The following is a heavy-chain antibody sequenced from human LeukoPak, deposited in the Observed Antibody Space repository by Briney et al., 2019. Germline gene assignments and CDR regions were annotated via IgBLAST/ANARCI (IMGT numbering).Heavy chain of an antibody. CDR1: GIIFRRYW. J-gene: IGHJ4*02. D-gene: IGHD3-22*01. Sequence: GSLRLSCGDSGIIFRRYWMHWVRQAPGKGLVLVSRINSDGSSTSYADSVKGRFTISRDNAKNTLYLQMNSLRAEDTAVYYCASDSYYDSSVGFDYWGQGTLVTVSS. CDR3: ASDSYYDSSVGFDY. V-gene: IGHV3-74*01. CDR2: INSDGSST.